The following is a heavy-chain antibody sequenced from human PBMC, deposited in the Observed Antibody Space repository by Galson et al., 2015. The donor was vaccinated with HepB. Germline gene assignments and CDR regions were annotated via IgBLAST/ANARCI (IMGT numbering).Heavy chain of an antibody. Sequence: SLRLSCAASGFTFSSCVMNWVRQAPGKGLEWVSSISERGDNTYYADSVKGRFTITRDNSRDTLYLQMDSLRAEDTAVYFCARRAVGWGAFDYWGQGALVTVSS. J-gene: IGHJ4*02. V-gene: IGHV3-23*01. CDR2: ISERGDNT. CDR1: GFTFSSCV. CDR3: ARRAVGWGAFDY. D-gene: IGHD1-26*01.